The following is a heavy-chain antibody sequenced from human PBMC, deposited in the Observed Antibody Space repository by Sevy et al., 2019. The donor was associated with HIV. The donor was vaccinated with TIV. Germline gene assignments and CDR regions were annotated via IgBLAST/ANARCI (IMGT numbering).Heavy chain of an antibody. Sequence: SETLSLTCALSGASINTPYSWTWIRQPPGKGLEWIGYIYHTGSTNYNPSPRSRIPISVDKSKNQFSLKVNSMIAADTAGYYCARVRADTGFDPWGQGIQVTVSS. J-gene: IGHJ5*02. V-gene: IGHV4-30-2*01. CDR3: ARVRADTGFDP. CDR2: IYHTGST. D-gene: IGHD3-10*01. CDR1: GASINTPYS.